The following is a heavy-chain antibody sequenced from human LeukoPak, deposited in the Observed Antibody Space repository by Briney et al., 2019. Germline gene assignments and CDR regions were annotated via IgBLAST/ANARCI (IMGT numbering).Heavy chain of an antibody. Sequence: GGSLRLSCAASGFTFSSYWMHWVRQAPGKGLVWVSRINSDGSSTRNADSVKGRFTISRDNAKYTLYLQMNSLRAEDTAVYYCARELVGYCSSTSCNNWFDPWGQGTLVTVSS. V-gene: IGHV3-74*01. CDR2: INSDGSST. D-gene: IGHD2-2*01. CDR1: GFTFSSYW. CDR3: ARELVGYCSSTSCNNWFDP. J-gene: IGHJ5*02.